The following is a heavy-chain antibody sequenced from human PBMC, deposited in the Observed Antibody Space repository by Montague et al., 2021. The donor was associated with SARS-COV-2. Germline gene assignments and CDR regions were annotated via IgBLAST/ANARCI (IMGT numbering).Heavy chain of an antibody. CDR3: AHTKAPAGDRWFDP. Sequence: PALVKPTQTLTLTCTFSGFSLSTCGVGVGWIRQPPGKALEWLALIYWDDDERYSPSLESRLTISKDNSKNQVVLTMTKMAPVDTATYYCAHTKAPAGDRWFDPWGQGTPVTVSS. J-gene: IGHJ5*02. D-gene: IGHD6-13*01. V-gene: IGHV2-5*02. CDR1: GFSLSTCGVG. CDR2: IYWDDDE.